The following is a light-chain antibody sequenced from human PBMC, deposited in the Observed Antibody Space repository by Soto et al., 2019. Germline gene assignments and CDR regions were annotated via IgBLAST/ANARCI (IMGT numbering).Light chain of an antibody. J-gene: IGKJ4*01. CDR2: DAF. Sequence: EIVLTQSPGTLSLSPGERATLSCRASQSISSSYLAWYQQKPGQAPRLLIYDAFSRATGIPDRFSGSGSGTDFTLTISRLEPEDFAVYYCQQYGSSRTFGGGTKVEIK. V-gene: IGKV3-20*01. CDR1: QSISSSY. CDR3: QQYGSSRT.